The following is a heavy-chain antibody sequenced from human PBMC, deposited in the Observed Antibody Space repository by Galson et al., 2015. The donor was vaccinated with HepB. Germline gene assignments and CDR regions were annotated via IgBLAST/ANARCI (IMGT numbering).Heavy chain of an antibody. CDR1: GYY. J-gene: IGHJ3*02. CDR3: AATYYYDSSGYWGAFDI. D-gene: IGHD3-22*01. V-gene: IGHV1-2*02. Sequence: GYYMHWVRQAPGQGLEWMGWINPNSGGTNYAQKFQGRVTMTRDTSISTAYMELSRLRSDDTAVYYCAATYYYDSSGYWGAFDIWGQGTMVTVSS. CDR2: INPNSGGT.